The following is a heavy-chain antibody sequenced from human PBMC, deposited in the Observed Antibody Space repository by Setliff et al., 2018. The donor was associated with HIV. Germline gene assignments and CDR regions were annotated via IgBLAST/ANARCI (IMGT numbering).Heavy chain of an antibody. D-gene: IGHD3-16*01. V-gene: IGHV3-15*01. J-gene: IGHJ4*02. Sequence: PGGSLRLSCAASGFTFSNAWMSWVRQAPGKGLEWVGRIKSKTDGGTTDYAAPVKGRFTISRDDSKNTLYLQMNSLKTEDTAVYYCTTDYGGAGGAATPMGGYWGQGTLVTVSS. CDR1: GFTFSNAW. CDR3: TTDYGGAGGAATPMGGY. CDR2: IKSKTDGGTT.